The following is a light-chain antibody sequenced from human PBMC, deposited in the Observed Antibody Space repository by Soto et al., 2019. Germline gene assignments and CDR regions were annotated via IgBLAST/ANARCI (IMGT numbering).Light chain of an antibody. J-gene: IGKJ4*01. Sequence: EVVLTQSPGTLSLSPGEGATLSCRASQDVDNNFLAWYQQRPGQAPRLLIYATSRRATGIPDRFSGNGSGTDFTLTISRVGPEDIAVYFCHQYYSSITFGGGTKVEV. V-gene: IGKV3-20*01. CDR1: QDVDNNF. CDR3: HQYYSSIT. CDR2: ATS.